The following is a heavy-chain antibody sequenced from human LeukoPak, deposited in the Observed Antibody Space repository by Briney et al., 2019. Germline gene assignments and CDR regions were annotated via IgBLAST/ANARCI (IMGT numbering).Heavy chain of an antibody. J-gene: IGHJ4*02. CDR1: AFIFSGHW. D-gene: IGHD1-26*01. CDR2: ISGSGGST. CDR3: AKDRRDSGSYWPLCY. V-gene: IGHV3-23*01. Sequence: GGSLRLSCEASAFIFSGHWLNWVRQTPGKGLEWVSAISGSGGSTYYADSVKGRFTISRDNSKNTLYLQMNSLRAEDTAVYYCAKDRRDSGSYWPLCYWGQGTLVTVSS.